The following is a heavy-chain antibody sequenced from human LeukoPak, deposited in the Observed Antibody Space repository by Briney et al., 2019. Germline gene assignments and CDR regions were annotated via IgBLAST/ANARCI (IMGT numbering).Heavy chain of an antibody. V-gene: IGHV3-30*04. CDR1: GFDLNNYA. CDR2: ISYSGDNT. J-gene: IGHJ4*02. Sequence: PGGSLRLSCAASGFDLNNYAMHWVRQAPGKGLEWVTLISYSGDNTYYADSVKGRLTVSRDNARNSPFLQMNSLRAEDTALYYCAREQDREASATIVGDYWGQGTLVTVSS. CDR3: AREQDREASATIVGDY. D-gene: IGHD2-15*01.